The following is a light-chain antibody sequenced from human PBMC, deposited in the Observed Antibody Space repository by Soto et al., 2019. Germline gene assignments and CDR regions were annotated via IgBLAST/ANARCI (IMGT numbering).Light chain of an antibody. Sequence: QSVLTQPPSASGTPGQRVTISCSGSSSNIGSNYVYWYQQLPGTAPKLLIYSNNQRPSGVPDRFSGSKSGTSASLAISGLQSEDEADYYCAAWDDSLSGRVVFGGGTKVTVL. J-gene: IGLJ2*01. V-gene: IGLV1-47*02. CDR2: SNN. CDR3: AAWDDSLSGRVV. CDR1: SSNIGSNY.